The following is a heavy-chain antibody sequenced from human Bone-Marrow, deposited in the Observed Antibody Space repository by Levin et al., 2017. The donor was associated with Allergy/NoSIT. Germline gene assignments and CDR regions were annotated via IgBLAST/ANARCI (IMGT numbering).Heavy chain of an antibody. D-gene: IGHD2-21*01. Sequence: PGGSLRLSCVVSGLTFSNYGMHWVRQAPGRGLEWVAVISYDSREKYYADSVKGRFTISRDNAKNTLFLQMESLRADDTAMYHCAKDPCDGLGFGHSDVRDNWFDSWGPGTLVTV. J-gene: IGHJ5*02. CDR1: GLTFSNYG. CDR3: AKDPCDGLGFGHSDVRDNWFDS. V-gene: IGHV3-30*18. CDR2: ISYDSREK.